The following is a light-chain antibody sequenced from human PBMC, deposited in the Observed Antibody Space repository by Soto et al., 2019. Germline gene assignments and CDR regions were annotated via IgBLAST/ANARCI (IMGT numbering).Light chain of an antibody. CDR1: QSVSSS. J-gene: IGKJ4*01. Sequence: EIVMTQSPATLSVSPGERATLSCRASQSVSSSLAWYQQKPGQAPRLLIYGISTRATGLPGRFSGSGSGTEFTLTISSLQSEDRAVYYCQQYNNWPLTFGGGTKVELK. CDR2: GIS. V-gene: IGKV3-15*01. CDR3: QQYNNWPLT.